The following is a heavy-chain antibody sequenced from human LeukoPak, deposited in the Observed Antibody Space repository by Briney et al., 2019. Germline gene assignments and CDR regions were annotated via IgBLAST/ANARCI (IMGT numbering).Heavy chain of an antibody. CDR2: ISSSSSYI. CDR1: GFTFSSYS. CDR3: ARSPLGHFYDILTGYYMYFDY. V-gene: IGHV3-21*01. D-gene: IGHD3-9*01. J-gene: IGHJ4*02. Sequence: GGSLRLSCAASGFTFSSYSMNWVRQAPGKGLEWVSSISSSSSYIYYADSVKGRFTISRDNAKNSLYLQMYSLRAEDTAVYYCARSPLGHFYDILTGYYMYFDYWGQGTLVTVSS.